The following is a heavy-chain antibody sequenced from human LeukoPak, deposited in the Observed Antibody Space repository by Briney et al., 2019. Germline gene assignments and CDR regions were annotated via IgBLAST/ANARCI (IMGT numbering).Heavy chain of an antibody. V-gene: IGHV3-9*01. CDR3: ARDRGSYYGDYYYYGMDV. CDR2: ISWNSGSI. D-gene: IGHD1-26*01. Sequence: GGSLRLSCAASGFTFDDYAMHWVRQAPGKGLEWVSGISWNSGSIGYADSVKGRFTISRDNAKNSLYLQMNSLRAEDTALYYCARDRGSYYGDYYYYGMDVWGQGTTVTVSS. J-gene: IGHJ6*02. CDR1: GFTFDDYA.